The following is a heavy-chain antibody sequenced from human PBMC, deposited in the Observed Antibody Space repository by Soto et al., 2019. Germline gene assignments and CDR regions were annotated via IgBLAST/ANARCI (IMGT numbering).Heavy chain of an antibody. V-gene: IGHV1-69*01. D-gene: IGHD3-3*01. CDR1: GGTFSSYA. CDR3: ARGFTISGGGAFVAYYYYGLDV. Sequence: QVQLVQSGAEVKKPGSSVKVSCKASGGTFSSYAISWVRQAPGQGLEWMGGIIPIFGTANYAQKFQGRVTITADESTSTAYMELSSLRSEDTAVYYCARGFTISGGGAFVAYYYYGLDVWGQGTTLTVSS. CDR2: IIPIFGTA. J-gene: IGHJ6*02.